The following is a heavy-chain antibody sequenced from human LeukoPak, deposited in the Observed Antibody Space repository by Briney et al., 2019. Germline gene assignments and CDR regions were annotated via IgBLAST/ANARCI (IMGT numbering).Heavy chain of an antibody. CDR2: ISWNSGSI. CDR3: AKGKDYYYMDV. J-gene: IGHJ6*03. Sequence: PGRSLRLSCAASGFTFDDYAMHWVRQAPGKGLEWVSGISWNSGSIGYADSVKGRFTISRDNAKNSLCLQMNSLRAEDTALYYCAKGKDYYYMDVWGKGTTVTVSS. V-gene: IGHV3-9*01. CDR1: GFTFDDYA.